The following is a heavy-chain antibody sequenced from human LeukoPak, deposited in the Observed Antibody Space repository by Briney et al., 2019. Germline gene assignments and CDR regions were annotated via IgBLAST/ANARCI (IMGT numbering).Heavy chain of an antibody. CDR1: GFTFDDYA. CDR2: ISWNSGSI. J-gene: IGHJ4*02. V-gene: IGHV3-9*01. CDR3: AKSGDSSSWYIDY. D-gene: IGHD6-13*01. Sequence: PGGSLRLSCAASGFTFDDYAMHWVRQAPGKGLEWVSGISWNSGSIGYADSVKGRFTISRDNAKNSLYLQMNSLRAEDTALYYCAKSGDSSSWYIDYWVQGTMVTVSS.